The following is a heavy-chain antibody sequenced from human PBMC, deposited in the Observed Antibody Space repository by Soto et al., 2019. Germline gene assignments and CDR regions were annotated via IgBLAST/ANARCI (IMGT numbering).Heavy chain of an antibody. V-gene: IGHV1-8*02. Sequence: QVQLMQSGAEVRKPGASVKVSCKASGYTFTDYDINWVRQATGQGLEWLGWMTPKSGYTGYAQKFQGRVTLTRDTSRGPDYMELSSLTSEDTAVYYCTRNLYNTGDFDPWGQGTLVTVSS. CDR2: MTPKSGYT. J-gene: IGHJ5*02. CDR1: GYTFTDYD. CDR3: TRNLYNTGDFDP. D-gene: IGHD1-20*01.